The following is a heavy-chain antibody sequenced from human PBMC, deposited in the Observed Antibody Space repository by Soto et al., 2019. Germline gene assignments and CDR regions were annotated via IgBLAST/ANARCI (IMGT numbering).Heavy chain of an antibody. Sequence: PGGSLRLSCAASGFTFSSYAMHWVRQAPGKGLEWVAVISYDGSNKYYADSVKGRFTISRDNSKNTLYLQMNSLRAEDTAVYYCARDLGYSSGRKPLKYYYYGMDVWGQGTTVTVSS. CDR2: ISYDGSNK. D-gene: IGHD6-19*01. CDR3: ARDLGYSSGRKPLKYYYYGMDV. V-gene: IGHV3-30-3*01. CDR1: GFTFSSYA. J-gene: IGHJ6*02.